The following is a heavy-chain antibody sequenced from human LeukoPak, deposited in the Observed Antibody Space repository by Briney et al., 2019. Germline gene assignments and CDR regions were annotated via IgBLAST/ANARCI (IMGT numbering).Heavy chain of an antibody. CDR2: IKSKVDGGTI. Sequence: PGGSLRLSCAASGFTVSSNYMSWVRQAPGKGLEWVGRIKSKVDGGTIDYAAPVKGGFTISRDDSENILYLQMNSLKTEDTAMYYCTKDPPLAGGVYSAYWGQGTLVTVSS. J-gene: IGHJ4*02. V-gene: IGHV3-15*01. CDR3: TKDPPLAGGVYSAY. CDR1: GFTVSSNY. D-gene: IGHD7-27*01.